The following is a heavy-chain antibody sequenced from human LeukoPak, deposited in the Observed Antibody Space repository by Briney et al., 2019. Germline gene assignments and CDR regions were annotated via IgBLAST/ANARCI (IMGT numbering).Heavy chain of an antibody. Sequence: SETLSLTCAVSGYSISSGYYWGWIPQPPGKGLEWIGSIYHSGSTYYNPSLKSRVTISVDTSKNQFSLKLSSVTAADTAVYYCHGLSMVRGVIQDYWGQGTLVTVSS. J-gene: IGHJ4*02. CDR1: GYSISSGYY. V-gene: IGHV4-38-2*01. CDR2: IYHSGST. D-gene: IGHD3-10*01. CDR3: HGLSMVRGVIQDY.